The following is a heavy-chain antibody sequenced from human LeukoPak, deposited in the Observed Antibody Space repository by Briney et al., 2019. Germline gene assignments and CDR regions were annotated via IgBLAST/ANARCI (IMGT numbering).Heavy chain of an antibody. D-gene: IGHD3-10*01. Sequence: SETLSLTCTVSGGSISSYYWSWIRQPPGKGLEWIGSIYYSGSTYYNPSLKSRVTISVDTSKNQFSLKLSSVAAADTAVYYCARRITMVRGVINWGQGTLVTVSS. J-gene: IGHJ4*02. V-gene: IGHV4-39*01. CDR1: GGSISSYY. CDR2: IYYSGST. CDR3: ARRITMVRGVIN.